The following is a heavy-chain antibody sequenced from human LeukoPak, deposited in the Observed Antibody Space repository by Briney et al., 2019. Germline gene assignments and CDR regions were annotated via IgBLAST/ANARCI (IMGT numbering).Heavy chain of an antibody. CDR1: GVSINTCCYY. CDR2: KYYSGST. V-gene: IGHV4-61*01. D-gene: IGHD5-18*01. CDR3: ARGRSYGFDFDS. Sequence: SETLSLTCGVSGVSINTCCYYWTWIRQPPGKGLEWIGYKYYSGSTRYNSSLRSRLTISLDTSKNQFSLRLTSVTAADTAVYYCARGRSYGFDFDSWGPGTLVIVSS. J-gene: IGHJ4*02.